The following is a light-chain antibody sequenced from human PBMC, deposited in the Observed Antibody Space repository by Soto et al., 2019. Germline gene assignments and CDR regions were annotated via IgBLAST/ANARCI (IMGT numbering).Light chain of an antibody. J-gene: IGLJ2*01. CDR1: SGHSSYI. CDR3: ETWDSNPRV. Sequence: QSVLTQSSSASASLGSSVKLTCTLSSGHSSYIIAWHQQQPGKAPRYLMKLEGSGSYNKGSGVPDRFSGSSSGADRYLTISNLQFADEADYYCETWDSNPRVFGVGTKLTVL. V-gene: IGLV4-60*02. CDR2: LEGSGSY.